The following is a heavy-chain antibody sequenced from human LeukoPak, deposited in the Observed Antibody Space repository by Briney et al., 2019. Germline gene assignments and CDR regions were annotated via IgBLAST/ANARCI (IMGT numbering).Heavy chain of an antibody. CDR1: GGSISNYY. V-gene: IGHV4-4*07. J-gene: IGHJ4*02. CDR2: IYTSGST. Sequence: SETLSLTCIVSGGSISNYYWSWIRQPAGKGLEWIGRIYTSGSTNYNPSLRSRVTISVDTSKNQFSLKLSSVTAADTAVYYCARDHQSGYDYFDYWGQGTLVTVSS. D-gene: IGHD5-12*01. CDR3: ARDHQSGYDYFDY.